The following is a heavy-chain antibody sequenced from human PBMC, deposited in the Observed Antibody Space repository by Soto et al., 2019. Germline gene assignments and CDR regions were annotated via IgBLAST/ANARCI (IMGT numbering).Heavy chain of an antibody. J-gene: IGHJ3*02. V-gene: IGHV4-4*02. CDR3: ARGPGVVVSADDAFDI. D-gene: IGHD2-21*02. CDR1: GGSVSSSNW. CDR2: IYHSGSA. Sequence: QVQLQESGPGLVKPSGTLSLTCAVSGGSVSSSNWWSWVRQSPGKGLEWMGEIYHSGSAHYNPSLMSRATIYLDKSKNQFSLRLTSVTAADKAVYYCARGPGVVVSADDAFDIWGTGTRVIVSS.